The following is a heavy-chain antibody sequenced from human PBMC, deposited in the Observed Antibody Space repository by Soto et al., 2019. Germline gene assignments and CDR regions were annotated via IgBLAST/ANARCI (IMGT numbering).Heavy chain of an antibody. D-gene: IGHD2-15*01. Sequence: SETLSLTCAVYGGSFSGYYWSWIRQPPGKGLEWIGEINHSGSTNYNPSLKSRVTISVDTSKNQFSLKLSSVTAADTAVYYCARASPGGYCSGGSCYAYFQHWGQGTLVTVSS. V-gene: IGHV4-34*01. CDR1: GGSFSGYY. CDR2: INHSGST. J-gene: IGHJ1*01. CDR3: ARASPGGYCSGGSCYAYFQH.